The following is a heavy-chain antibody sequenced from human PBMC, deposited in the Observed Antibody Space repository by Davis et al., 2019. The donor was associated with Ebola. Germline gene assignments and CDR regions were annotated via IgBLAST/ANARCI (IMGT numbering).Heavy chain of an antibody. V-gene: IGHV3-21*04. CDR3: AREGETGFDP. CDR1: GFTFSTYS. J-gene: IGHJ5*02. D-gene: IGHD3-16*01. Sequence: PGGSLRLSCAASGFTFSTYSMSWVRQAPGKGLEWVSSISSDSDYIYYADSAKGRFTISRDNAKNSLYLQMNSLRAEDTAVYYCAREGETGFDPWGQGTLVTVSS. CDR2: ISSDSDYI.